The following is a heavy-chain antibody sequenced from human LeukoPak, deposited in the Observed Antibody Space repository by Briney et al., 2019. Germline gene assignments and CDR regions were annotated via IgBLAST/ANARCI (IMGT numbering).Heavy chain of an antibody. CDR1: GFTFSSYS. D-gene: IGHD3-10*01. CDR2: ISSSSSYI. J-gene: IGHJ4*02. CDR3: AVLWFGESDLDY. Sequence: GGSLRLSCAASGFTFSSYSMNWVRQAPGKGLEWVSSISSSSSYIYYADSVKGRFTISRDNAKNSLYLQVNSLRAEDTAVYYCAVLWFGESDLDYWGQGTLVTVSS. V-gene: IGHV3-21*01.